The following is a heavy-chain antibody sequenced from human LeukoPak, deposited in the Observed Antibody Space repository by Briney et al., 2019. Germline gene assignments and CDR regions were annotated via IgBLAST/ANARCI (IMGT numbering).Heavy chain of an antibody. CDR2: IYSGGST. CDR3: ARDHGPRSAAFDI. V-gene: IGHV3-66*01. J-gene: IGHJ3*02. CDR1: GFTVSSNY. D-gene: IGHD6-6*01. Sequence: GGSLRLSCAASGFTVSSNYMSWVRQAPGKGLEWVSVIYSGGSTYYADSVKGRFTISRDNSKNTLYLQMNSLRAEDTAVYYCARDHGPRSAAFDIWGQGTMVTVSS.